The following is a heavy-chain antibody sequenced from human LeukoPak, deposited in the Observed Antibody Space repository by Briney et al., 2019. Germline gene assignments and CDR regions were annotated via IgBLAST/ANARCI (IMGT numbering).Heavy chain of an antibody. D-gene: IGHD6-19*01. CDR1: GFTFSSYW. J-gene: IGHJ4*02. CDR3: AKSSTVAGLFDY. Sequence: GGSLRLSCAASGFTFSSYWMSWVRQAPGKGLEWVSGISWNSGSIGYADSVKGRFTISRDNAKNSLYLQMNSLRAEDTALYYCAKSSTVAGLFDYWGQGTLVTVSS. V-gene: IGHV3-9*01. CDR2: ISWNSGSI.